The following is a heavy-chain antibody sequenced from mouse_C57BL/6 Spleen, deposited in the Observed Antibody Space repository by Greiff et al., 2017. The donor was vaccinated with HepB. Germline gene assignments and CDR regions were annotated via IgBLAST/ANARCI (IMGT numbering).Heavy chain of an antibody. CDR3: ARRNSNYPSWFAY. Sequence: VQLQQSGAELVRPGTSVKVSCKASGYAFTNYLIEWVKQRPGQGLEWIGVINPGSGGTNYNEKFKGKATLTADKSSSTAYMQLSSLTSEDSAVYFCARRNSNYPSWFAYWGQGTLVTVSA. J-gene: IGHJ3*01. CDR2: INPGSGGT. D-gene: IGHD2-5*01. V-gene: IGHV1-54*01. CDR1: GYAFTNYL.